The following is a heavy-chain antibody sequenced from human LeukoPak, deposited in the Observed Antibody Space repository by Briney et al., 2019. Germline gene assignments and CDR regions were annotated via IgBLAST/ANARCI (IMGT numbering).Heavy chain of an antibody. J-gene: IGHJ4*02. V-gene: IGHV3-30*02. D-gene: IGHD6-19*01. CDR1: GFTFSSYG. Sequence: GGSLRLSCAASGFTFSSYGMHWVRQAPGKGLEWVAFIRYDGSNKYYADSVKGRFTISRDNSKNTLYPQMNSLRAEDTAVYYCASDSSGWSAFDYWGQGTLVTVSS. CDR2: IRYDGSNK. CDR3: ASDSSGWSAFDY.